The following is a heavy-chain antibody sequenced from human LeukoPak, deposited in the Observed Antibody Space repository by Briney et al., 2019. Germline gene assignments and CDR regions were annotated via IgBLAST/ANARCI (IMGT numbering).Heavy chain of an antibody. CDR2: ISSGGRT. CDR1: GFTFSSYA. D-gene: IGHD3-9*01. CDR3: AKDATASPYFHWFDN. Sequence: GGSLRLSCAASGFTFSSYAMNWVRQAPGKGLEWVAGISSGGRTIHAESVKGRFTISSDKSKDTMYLQMNSLRAEDTAVYYCAKDATASPYFHWFDNWGQGTQVIVSS. J-gene: IGHJ4*02. V-gene: IGHV3-23*01.